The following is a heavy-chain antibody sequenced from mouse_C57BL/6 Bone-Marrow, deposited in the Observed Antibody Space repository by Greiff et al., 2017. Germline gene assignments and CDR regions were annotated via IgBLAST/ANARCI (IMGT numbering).Heavy chain of an antibody. CDR3: ARRTGTHYAMDY. V-gene: IGHV1-81*01. D-gene: IGHD4-1*01. J-gene: IGHJ4*01. CDR1: GYTFTSYG. CDR2: IYPRSGNT. Sequence: QVQLQQSGAELARPGASVKLSCKASGYTFTSYGISWVKQRTGQGLEWIGEIYPRSGNTYYNEKFKGKATLTADKSSSTAYMELRRLTSEDSAVYFCARRTGTHYAMDYWGQGTSVTVSS.